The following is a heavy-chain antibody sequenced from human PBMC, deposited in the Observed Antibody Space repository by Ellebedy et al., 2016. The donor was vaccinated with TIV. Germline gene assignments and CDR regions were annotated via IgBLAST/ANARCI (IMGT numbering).Heavy chain of an antibody. V-gene: IGHV3-11*01. CDR3: ARGLVRGVMEPYYYYSMDV. CDR2: ISTSGSSI. Sequence: GESLKISXAASGFTFSSYAMSWIRQAPGKGLEWVSYISTSGSSIYYADSVKGRFTISRDNAKNSLYLQMNSLRAEDTAVYYCARGLVRGVMEPYYYYSMDVWGQGTTVTVSS. D-gene: IGHD3-10*01. CDR1: GFTFSSYA. J-gene: IGHJ6*02.